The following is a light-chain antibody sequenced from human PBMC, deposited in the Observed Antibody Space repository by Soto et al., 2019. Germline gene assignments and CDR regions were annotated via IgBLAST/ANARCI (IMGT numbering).Light chain of an antibody. Sequence: QSVLTQPDSVSGSPGQSITIACTGTSSDAGSYNYVYWYQQHPGKAPKLMIYEVSDRPSGISSRYSGSKSGNTASLTISGLQTGDEADYYCSSYISSSTLFGTGTKLTVL. CDR1: SSDAGSYNY. V-gene: IGLV2-14*01. J-gene: IGLJ1*01. CDR2: EVS. CDR3: SSYISSSTL.